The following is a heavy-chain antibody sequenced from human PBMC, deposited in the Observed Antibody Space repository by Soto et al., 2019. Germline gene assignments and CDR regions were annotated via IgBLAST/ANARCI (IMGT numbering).Heavy chain of an antibody. CDR1: GYTFTGYH. D-gene: IGHD2-2*01. CDR3: ARDTSHLVPSEDMDV. V-gene: IGHV1-2*02. CDR2: IKLNSGGT. Sequence: ASVKVSCKASGYTFTGYHMHWVRQAPGQGLEWMGWIKLNSGGTNYAQKFQGRVTMTRDTSISTAYMELSRLRSDDTAVYYCARDTSHLVPSEDMDVWRQGTTVTVSS. J-gene: IGHJ6*02.